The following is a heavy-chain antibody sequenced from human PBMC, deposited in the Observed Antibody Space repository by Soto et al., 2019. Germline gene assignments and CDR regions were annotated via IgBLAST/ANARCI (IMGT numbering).Heavy chain of an antibody. D-gene: IGHD6-13*01. Sequence: PGGSLRLSCAASGFTFRNYDMHWVRQAPGKGLEWMGVIAFDGIKKYYADSAKGRFTISRDSSKNKPYLQMNSLRPEDKAVYYCAKPIVAAGYYGMDVWGQGPTVTVSS. CDR3: AKPIVAAGYYGMDV. J-gene: IGHJ6*02. CDR2: IAFDGIKK. V-gene: IGHV3-30*18. CDR1: GFTFRNYD.